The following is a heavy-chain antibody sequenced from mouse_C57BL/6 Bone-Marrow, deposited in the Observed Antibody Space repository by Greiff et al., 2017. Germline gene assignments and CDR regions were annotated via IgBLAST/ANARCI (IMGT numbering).Heavy chain of an antibody. Sequence: QVQLQQPGAELVRPGSSVKLSCKASGYTFTSYWMHWVKQRPIQGLEWIGNIDPSDSETHYNQKFKDKATLTVDKSSSTPYMQLSSLTSEDSAVYYCARSTTVVEDWFAYWGQGTLVTVSA. CDR2: IDPSDSET. V-gene: IGHV1-52*01. J-gene: IGHJ3*01. CDR1: GYTFTSYW. D-gene: IGHD1-1*01. CDR3: ARSTTVVEDWFAY.